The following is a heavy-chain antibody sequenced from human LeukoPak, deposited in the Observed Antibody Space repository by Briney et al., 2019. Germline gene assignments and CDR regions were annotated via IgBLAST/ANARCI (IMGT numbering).Heavy chain of an antibody. CDR1: GYTFISYG. D-gene: IGHD6-6*01. CDR3: ARGPYQRYSSSSPFDY. J-gene: IGHJ4*02. CDR2: ISPYNGNT. Sequence: ASVKVSCKASGYTFISYGISWVRQAPGQGLEWMGWISPYNGNTNYAQQFQGRVTMTTDTSTNTVCMELRSLRSDDTAVYYCARGPYQRYSSSSPFDYWGQGTLVTVSS. V-gene: IGHV1-18*01.